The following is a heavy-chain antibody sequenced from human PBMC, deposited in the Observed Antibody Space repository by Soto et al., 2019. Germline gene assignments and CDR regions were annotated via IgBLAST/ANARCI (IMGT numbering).Heavy chain of an antibody. CDR2: IYSGGST. CDR3: ARDSGGDEDFDY. D-gene: IGHD3-16*01. Sequence: EVQLVESGGGLVQPGGSLRLSCAASGLTVSRNYMRWVRQAPGKGLEWVSVIYSGGSTYYADSVKGRFTISRDNSKNTLYLQMTSLRAEDTAVYYCARDSGGDEDFDYWGQGTLVTVSS. V-gene: IGHV3-66*01. J-gene: IGHJ4*02. CDR1: GLTVSRNY.